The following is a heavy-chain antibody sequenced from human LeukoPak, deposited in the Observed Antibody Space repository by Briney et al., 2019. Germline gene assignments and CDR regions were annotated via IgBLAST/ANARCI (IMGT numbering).Heavy chain of an antibody. V-gene: IGHV4-39*01. Sequence: PSETLSLTCTVSGGSISSSSYYWGWIRQPPGKGLEWIGSIYYSGSTYYNPSLKSRVTISVDTSKNQFSLKLSSVTAADTAVYYCAGGDSSSWGFVYWGQGTLVTVSS. CDR3: AGGDSSSWGFVY. CDR1: GGSISSSSYY. CDR2: IYYSGST. D-gene: IGHD6-13*01. J-gene: IGHJ4*02.